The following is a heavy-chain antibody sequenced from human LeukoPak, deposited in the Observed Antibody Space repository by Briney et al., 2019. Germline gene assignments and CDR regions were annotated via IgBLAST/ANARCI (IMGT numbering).Heavy chain of an antibody. CDR1: GYTFTGYY. V-gene: IGHV1-2*02. J-gene: IGHJ5*02. CDR2: INPNNGGT. CDR3: ARDQELAGYSYGFSVFGGGNWFDL. Sequence: ASVTVSCTPSGYTFTGYYMRWLRQAPGQGLECMGWINPNNGGTNYAQKFRGRVTMTRDTSISSFYMELSRLRSDDTAVYYCARDQELAGYSYGFSVFGGGNWFDLWGQGTLVTVSS. D-gene: IGHD5-18*01.